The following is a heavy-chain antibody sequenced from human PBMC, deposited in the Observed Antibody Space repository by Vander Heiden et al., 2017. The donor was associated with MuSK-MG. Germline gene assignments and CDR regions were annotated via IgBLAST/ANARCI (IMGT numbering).Heavy chain of an antibody. CDR1: GFTFSNAW. CDR3: TTEDYYGSLRY. Sequence: EVQLVESGGGLVKPGGSLRLSCAASGFTFSNAWMSWVRQAPGKGLEWVGRIKSKTDGGTTDYAAPVKGRFTISRDDSKNTLYLQMSSLKTEDTAVYYCTTEDYYGSLRYWGQGTLVTVSS. J-gene: IGHJ4*02. CDR2: IKSKTDGGTT. D-gene: IGHD3-10*01. V-gene: IGHV3-15*01.